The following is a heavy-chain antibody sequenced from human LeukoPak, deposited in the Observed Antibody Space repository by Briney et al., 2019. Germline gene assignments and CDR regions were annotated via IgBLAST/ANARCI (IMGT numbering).Heavy chain of an antibody. Sequence: GRSLRLSCAASGFTFDDYAMHWVRQAPGKGLEWVSGISWNSGSIGYADSVKGRFTISRDNAKNSLYLQMNSLRAEDTALYYCAKDMRSGWYPWGQGTLVTVPS. V-gene: IGHV3-9*01. J-gene: IGHJ5*02. CDR3: AKDMRSGWYP. D-gene: IGHD6-19*01. CDR2: ISWNSGSI. CDR1: GFTFDDYA.